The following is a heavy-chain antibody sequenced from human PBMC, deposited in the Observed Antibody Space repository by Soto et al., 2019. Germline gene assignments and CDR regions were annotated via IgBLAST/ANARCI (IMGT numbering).Heavy chain of an antibody. CDR1: GASISGSTSY. V-gene: IGHV4-39*01. CDR3: AMRIDSSGWFDS. D-gene: IGHD3-22*01. Sequence: QLQLQESGPGLVRPSEPLSLTCDVSGASISGSTSYWGWIRQPPGKGLEWIGNLYYSGSAYFNPSLKWPDNHTCDPILNKFPLQVAFHSASSHAICYCAMRIDSSGWFDSWGQGVLVTVSS. CDR2: LYYSGSA. J-gene: IGHJ5*01.